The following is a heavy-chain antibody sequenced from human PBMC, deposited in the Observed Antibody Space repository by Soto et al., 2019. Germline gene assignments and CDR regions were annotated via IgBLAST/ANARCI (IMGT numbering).Heavy chain of an antibody. CDR3: ARDRGCAYGFDF. CDR2: ISSSSSTI. CDR1: GLTFTSYS. V-gene: IGHV3-48*02. J-gene: IGHJ4*02. Sequence: EVQLVESGGGLVQPGGSLRLSCAASGLTFTSYSMNWVRQAPGKGLEWVSFISSSSSTIYYADSVKGRFTISRDNAKNSLYLQMTSLRDEARAVYYCARDRGCAYGFDFWGQGALVTVSS. D-gene: IGHD3-10*01.